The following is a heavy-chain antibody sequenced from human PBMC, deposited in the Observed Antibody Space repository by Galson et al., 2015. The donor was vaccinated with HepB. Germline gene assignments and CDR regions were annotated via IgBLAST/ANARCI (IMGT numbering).Heavy chain of an antibody. Sequence: SVKVSCKASGYTFTSYYMHWVRQAPGQGLEWMGIINPSGGSTSYAQKFQGRVTMTRDTSTSTVYMELSSLRSEDTAVYYCARGELLIAAAGTTNAGDIWGQGTMVTVSS. CDR3: ARGELLIAAAGTTNAGDI. CDR1: GYTFTSYY. J-gene: IGHJ3*02. CDR2: INPSGGST. D-gene: IGHD6-13*01. V-gene: IGHV1-46*01.